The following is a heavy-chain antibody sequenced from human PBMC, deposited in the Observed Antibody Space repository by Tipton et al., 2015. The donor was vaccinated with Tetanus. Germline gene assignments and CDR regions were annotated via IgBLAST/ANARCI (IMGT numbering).Heavy chain of an antibody. J-gene: IGHJ1*01. CDR1: GFTVSSHY. CDR3: AKDCCSEARWDK. CDR2: LYSGGDT. V-gene: IGHV3-66*01. D-gene: IGHD1-26*01. Sequence: QLVQSGGGVVQPGRSLRLSCAASGFTVSSHYMSWLRQDPGKGLGWVASLYSGGDTYYADSVKGRFTISRDNSKNTLYVQMNSLRADDTAVYYCAKDCCSEARWDKWGQGTLVTVSS.